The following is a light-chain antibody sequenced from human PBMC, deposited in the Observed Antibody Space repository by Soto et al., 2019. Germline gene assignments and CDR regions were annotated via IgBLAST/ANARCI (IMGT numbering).Light chain of an antibody. V-gene: IGKV3-15*01. CDR3: QQYNAWPPRWT. Sequence: EMVMTQSPATLSVSPGERATLSCRASQSVSKNLAWYQQKPGLAPRLLIYGASTRAPGIPARFSGSGSGTEFTLTIRSLQSEDFAVYYCQQYNAWPPRWTFGQGTKVEIK. CDR2: GAS. J-gene: IGKJ1*01. CDR1: QSVSKN.